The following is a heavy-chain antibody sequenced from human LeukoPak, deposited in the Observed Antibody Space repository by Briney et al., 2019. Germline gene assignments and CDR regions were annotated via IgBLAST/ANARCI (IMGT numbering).Heavy chain of an antibody. V-gene: IGHV3-74*01. CDR3: AKDLDYYNAGSYYPDY. Sequence: QPGGSLRLSCAASGFTFSRYWMHWVRQGPGKGLVWVSRINSDGSSISYADSVKGRFTISRDNSKNTLYLQMNSLRAEDTALYYCAKDLDYYNAGSYYPDYWGQGTLVTVSS. D-gene: IGHD3-10*01. CDR2: INSDGSSI. CDR1: GFTFSRYW. J-gene: IGHJ4*02.